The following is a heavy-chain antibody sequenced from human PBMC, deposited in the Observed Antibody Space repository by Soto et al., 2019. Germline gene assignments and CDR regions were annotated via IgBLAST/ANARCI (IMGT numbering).Heavy chain of an antibody. D-gene: IGHD2-21*02. Sequence: GGSLRLSCVASGFTFSDHYMDWVRQAPGKGREWVGRTRNKANSYTTEYAASVKGRFTISRDDSKNSLYLQMNSLKTEDTAVYYCARVGPLYCGGDCAIDYWGQGTLVTVSS. CDR2: TRNKANSYTT. V-gene: IGHV3-72*01. CDR1: GFTFSDHY. J-gene: IGHJ4*02. CDR3: ARVGPLYCGGDCAIDY.